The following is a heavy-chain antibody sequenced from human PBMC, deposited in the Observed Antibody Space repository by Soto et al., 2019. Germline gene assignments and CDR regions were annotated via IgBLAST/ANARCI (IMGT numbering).Heavy chain of an antibody. J-gene: IGHJ4*02. CDR3: AKPPDYNWNDY. CDR1: GFTFSSYA. D-gene: IGHD1-20*01. V-gene: IGHV3-23*01. CDR2: VSGSGGST. Sequence: EVQLLESGGGLVQPGGSLRISCAASGFTFSSYAMSWVRQAPGKGLEWISAVSGSGGSTYYADSVKGRFTISRDNSKDTLYLQMNNLGAEDTAVYYCAKPPDYNWNDYWGQGTLVTVSS.